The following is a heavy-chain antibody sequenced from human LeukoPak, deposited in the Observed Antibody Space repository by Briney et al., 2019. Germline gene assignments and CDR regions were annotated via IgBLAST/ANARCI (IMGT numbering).Heavy chain of an antibody. V-gene: IGHV4-59*10. Sequence: SETLSPTCAVYGGSFSSYYWSWIRQPAGKGLEWIGRIYTSGSTNYNPSLKSRVTMSVDTSKNQFSLKLSSVTAADTAVYYCAITPRDSSSSRRDYWGQGTLVTVSS. CDR1: GGSFSSYY. J-gene: IGHJ4*02. D-gene: IGHD6-6*01. CDR2: IYTSGST. CDR3: AITPRDSSSSRRDY.